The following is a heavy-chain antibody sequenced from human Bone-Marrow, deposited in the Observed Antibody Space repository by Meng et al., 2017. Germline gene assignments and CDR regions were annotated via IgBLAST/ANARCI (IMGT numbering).Heavy chain of an antibody. CDR2: INHSGST. V-gene: IGHV4-34*01. CDR3: ARGPTTMAHDFDY. Sequence: HVQLQQLGAGLLKPSETLSLTCVVSGGSFSDYYWSWIRQPPGKGLEWIGEINHSGSTNYNPSLEGRATISVDTSQNNLSLRLSSVTAADSAVYYCARGPTTMAHDFDYWGQGTLVTVSS. CDR1: GGSFSDYY. D-gene: IGHD4-11*01. J-gene: IGHJ4*02.